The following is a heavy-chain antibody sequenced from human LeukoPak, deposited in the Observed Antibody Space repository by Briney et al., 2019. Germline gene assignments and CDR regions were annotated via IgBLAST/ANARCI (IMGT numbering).Heavy chain of an antibody. CDR3: ARVDCGGTSCKVLPEY. J-gene: IGHJ4*02. V-gene: IGHV1-18*01. CDR1: GYTFTSYG. D-gene: IGHD2-2*01. CDR2: ISAYNGNI. Sequence: ASVKVSCKASGYTFTSYGISWVRQAPGQGLEWMGWISAYNGNINYAQKLQGRVTMTTDTSTSTAYMELRSLRSDDTAVYYCARVDCGGTSCKVLPEYWGQGTLVTVSS.